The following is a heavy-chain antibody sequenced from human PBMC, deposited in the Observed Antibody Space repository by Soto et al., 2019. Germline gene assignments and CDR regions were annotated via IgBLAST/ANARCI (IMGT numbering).Heavy chain of an antibody. J-gene: IGHJ4*02. CDR3: VREGGSLALDS. Sequence: EVQLVASGGDLVPPGGSLRLSCAVSGLTFSTEEMNWVRQAPGKGLEWLAYISYTSTTIKYADSVKGRFAVSRDNAKKSLYLQMNNLRVEDTAIYYCVREGGSLALDSWGQGTLVTVSS. D-gene: IGHD1-1*01. CDR1: GLTFSTEE. CDR2: ISYTSTTI. V-gene: IGHV3-48*03.